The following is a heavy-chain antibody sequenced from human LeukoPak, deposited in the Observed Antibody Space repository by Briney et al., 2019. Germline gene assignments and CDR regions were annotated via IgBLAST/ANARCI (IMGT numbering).Heavy chain of an antibody. V-gene: IGHV4-34*01. J-gene: IGHJ6*03. Sequence: SETLSLTCAVYGGSFSGYYWSWIRQPPGKGLEWIGEINHSGSTNYNPSLKSRVTISVDTSKNQFSLKLSSVTAADPAVYYCARLGYDFWSGYPLRYMDVWGKGTTVTVSS. CDR1: GGSFSGYY. D-gene: IGHD3-3*01. CDR2: INHSGST. CDR3: ARLGYDFWSGYPLRYMDV.